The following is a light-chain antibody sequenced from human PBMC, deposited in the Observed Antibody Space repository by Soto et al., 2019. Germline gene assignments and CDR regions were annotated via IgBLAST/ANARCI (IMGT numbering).Light chain of an antibody. J-gene: IGKJ1*01. CDR1: QSIGSD. CDR3: QHWNDYSWT. V-gene: IGKV3-15*01. CDR2: RAS. Sequence: EIVMTQSPVTLSVSPGETATLSCRASQSIGSDLAWYQQKPGQAPRLLMYRASTRATGIPARFSGSGSGTQFTLTISSLQSEDFAVYYCQHWNDYSWTFGQGTKVEVK.